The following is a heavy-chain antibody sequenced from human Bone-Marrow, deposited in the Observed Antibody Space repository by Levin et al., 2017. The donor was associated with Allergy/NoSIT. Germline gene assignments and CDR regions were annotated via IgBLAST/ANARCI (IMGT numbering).Heavy chain of an antibody. J-gene: IGHJ6*03. V-gene: IGHV3-33*01. CDR1: GFTFSSYG. D-gene: IGHD3-10*01. CDR3: AREGTMVRGVIFPTSPYYYYMDV. CDR2: IWYDGSNK. Sequence: QPGESLKISCAASGFTFSSYGMHWVRQAPGKGLEWVAVIWYDGSNKYYADSVKGRFTISRDNSKNTLYLQMNSLRAEDTAVYYCAREGTMVRGVIFPTSPYYYYMDVWGKGTTVTVSS.